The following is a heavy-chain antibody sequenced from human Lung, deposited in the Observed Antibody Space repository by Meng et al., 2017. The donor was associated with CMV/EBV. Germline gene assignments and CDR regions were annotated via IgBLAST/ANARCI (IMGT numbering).Heavy chain of an antibody. CDR2: ISSNSSYR. J-gene: IGHJ4*02. V-gene: IGHV3-21*01. CDR1: GFTFSSYS. CDR3: ARDLRNPPTSFGGVRTHVRYFDS. D-gene: IGHD3-3*01. Sequence: GESLKISCAASGFTFSSYSMNWVRQAPGKGLEWVSSISSNSSYRYYADSVKGRFTVSRDNAKNSLYLQMNSLRAEDTAVYYCARDLRNPPTSFGGVRTHVRYFDSWGQGTXVTVSS.